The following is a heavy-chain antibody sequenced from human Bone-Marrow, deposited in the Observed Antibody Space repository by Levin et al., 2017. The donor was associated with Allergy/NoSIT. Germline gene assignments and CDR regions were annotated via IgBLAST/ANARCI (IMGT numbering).Heavy chain of an antibody. CDR2: IFLANDGT. D-gene: IGHD2-15*01. J-gene: IGHJ6*02. Sequence: PGGSLRLSCEVSGVTSDVYAMHWVRQAPGKGLEWVSGIFLANDGTDYADSVRGRFTISKDNAKKSIYLQMNNLRVDDTALYYCGRDLLPGGMDVWGQGTTVTVSS. CDR3: GRDLLPGGMDV. CDR1: GVTSDVYA. V-gene: IGHV3-9*02.